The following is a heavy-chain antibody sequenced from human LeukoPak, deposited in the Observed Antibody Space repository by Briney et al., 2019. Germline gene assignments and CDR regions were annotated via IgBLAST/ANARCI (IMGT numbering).Heavy chain of an antibody. CDR2: ISSSSSYI. D-gene: IGHD3-3*01. Sequence: PGGSLRLSCAASGFTFSSYSMNWVRQAPGKGLEWVSSISSSSSYIYYADSVKGRFTISRDNAKNSLYLQMNSLRAEDTAVYYCAGYPTLRFSNWFDPWGQGTLVTVSS. CDR3: AGYPTLRFSNWFDP. CDR1: GFTFSSYS. V-gene: IGHV3-21*01. J-gene: IGHJ5*02.